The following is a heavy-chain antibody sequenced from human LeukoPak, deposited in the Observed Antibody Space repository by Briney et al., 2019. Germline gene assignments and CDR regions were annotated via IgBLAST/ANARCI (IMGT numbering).Heavy chain of an antibody. CDR1: GITVSSYY. J-gene: IGHJ4*02. CDR2: ISGSGGST. CDR3: AKDARSPYCSGGSCYFDY. V-gene: IGHV3-23*01. D-gene: IGHD2-15*01. Sequence: GGSLRLSCAASGITVSSYYMSWVRQAPGKGLEWVSAISGSGGSTYYADSVKGRFTISRDNSKNTLYLQMNSLRAEDTAVYYCAKDARSPYCSGGSCYFDYWGQGTLVTVSS.